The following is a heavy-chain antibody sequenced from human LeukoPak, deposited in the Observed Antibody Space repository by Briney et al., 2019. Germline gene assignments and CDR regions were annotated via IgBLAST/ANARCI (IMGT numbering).Heavy chain of an antibody. CDR1: GYTFTGYH. D-gene: IGHD5-18*01. V-gene: IGHV1-2*02. CDR3: ARDHRGIQLWLTYYYYYMDV. CDR2: INPNSGGT. J-gene: IGHJ6*03. Sequence: ASVKVSCKASGYTFTGYHMHWMRQAPGQGLEWMGWINPNSGGTKYAQRFQGRVTMTRDTSISTAYMELSRLRSDDTAVYYCARDHRGIQLWLTYYYYYMDVWGKGTTVTVSS.